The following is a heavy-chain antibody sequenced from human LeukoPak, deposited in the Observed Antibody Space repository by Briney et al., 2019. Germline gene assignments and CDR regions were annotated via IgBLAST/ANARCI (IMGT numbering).Heavy chain of an antibody. V-gene: IGHV4-39*07. D-gene: IGHD3-9*01. Sequence: SETLSLTCTVSGGSISSSSYYWGWIRQPPGTGLEWIGSIYYSGSTYYNPPLKSRVTISVDTSKNQFSLKLSSVTAADTAVYYCARGLTGYNAFDIWGQGTMVTVSS. CDR2: IYYSGST. J-gene: IGHJ3*02. CDR3: ARGLTGYNAFDI. CDR1: GGSISSSSYY.